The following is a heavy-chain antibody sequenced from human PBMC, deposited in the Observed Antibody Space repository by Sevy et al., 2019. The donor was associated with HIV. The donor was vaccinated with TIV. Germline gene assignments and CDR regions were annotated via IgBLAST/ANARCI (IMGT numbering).Heavy chain of an antibody. V-gene: IGHV1-18*01. J-gene: IGHJ4*02. CDR1: GYTFTSYG. CDR2: ISAYNGNT. D-gene: IGHD3-22*01. Sequence: ASVKVSCKASGYTFTSYGISWVRQAPGQGLEWMGWISAYNGNTNYAQKLQGRVTMTTDTSTSTAYMELRSLRSDDTAVYYCARGRGYYDSSGFESTDYWGQGTLVTVSS. CDR3: ARGRGYYDSSGFESTDY.